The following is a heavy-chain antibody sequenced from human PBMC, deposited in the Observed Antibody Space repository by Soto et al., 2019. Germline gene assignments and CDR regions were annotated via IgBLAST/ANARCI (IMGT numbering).Heavy chain of an antibody. V-gene: IGHV3-30-3*01. CDR1: GFTFSSYA. D-gene: IGHD1-1*01. CDR3: AREDERMAHYYYFDY. Sequence: AGGSLRLSCAASGFTFSSYAMHWVRQAPGKGLEWVAVISYDGSNKYYADSVKGRFTISRDNSKNTLYLQMNSLRAEDTAVYYCAREDERMAHYYYFDYWGQGTLATVSS. CDR2: ISYDGSNK. J-gene: IGHJ4*02.